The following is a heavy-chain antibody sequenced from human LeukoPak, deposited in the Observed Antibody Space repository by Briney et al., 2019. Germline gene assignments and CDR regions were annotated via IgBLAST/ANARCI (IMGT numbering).Heavy chain of an antibody. V-gene: IGHV4-39*01. Sequence: SETLSLTCTVSGGSISSSSYYWGWIRQPPGKGLEWIGSIYYSGSTYYNPSLKSRVTISVDTSKNQFSLKLSSVTAADTAVYSCAGSSGWYVYSQHWGQGTLVTVSS. CDR1: GGSISSSSYY. D-gene: IGHD6-19*01. CDR3: AGSSGWYVYSQH. CDR2: IYYSGST. J-gene: IGHJ1*01.